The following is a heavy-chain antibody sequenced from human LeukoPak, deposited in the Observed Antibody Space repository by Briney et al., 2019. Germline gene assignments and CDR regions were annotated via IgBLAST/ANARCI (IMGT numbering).Heavy chain of an antibody. CDR3: ARILEGYYYFGLDV. J-gene: IGHJ6*02. D-gene: IGHD3/OR15-3a*01. CDR2: ISSSSSTI. V-gene: IGHV3-48*04. CDR1: GFTFSSYS. Sequence: GGSLRLSCAASGFTFSSYSMNWVRQAPGKGLEWVSYISSSSSTIYYADSVQGRFTISRDNGKKTVFLQMNSLSAEDTAVYYCARILEGYYYFGLDVWGQGTTVIVSS.